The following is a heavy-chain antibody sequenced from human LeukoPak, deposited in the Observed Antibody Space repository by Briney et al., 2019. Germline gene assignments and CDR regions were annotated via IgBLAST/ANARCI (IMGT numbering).Heavy chain of an antibody. V-gene: IGHV3-7*01. CDR1: GFTFSTYW. D-gene: IGHD3-10*01. J-gene: IGHJ3*02. Sequence: PGGSLRLSCAASGFTFSTYWMRWVRQAPGKGLEWVANIKTDGSEKYCVDSVKGRFTISRDNAKNSMYLQMNSLTTEDTAVYYCAREVPWYAFKHDAFDIWGLGTMVTVSS. CDR2: IKTDGSEK. CDR3: AREVPWYAFKHDAFDI.